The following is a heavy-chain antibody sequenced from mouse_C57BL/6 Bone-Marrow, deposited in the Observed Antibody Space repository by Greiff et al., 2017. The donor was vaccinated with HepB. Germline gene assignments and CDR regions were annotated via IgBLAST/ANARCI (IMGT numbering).Heavy chain of an antibody. D-gene: IGHD1-1*01. CDR2: IYPRSGNT. CDR3: ARGGYYGSSYGYAMDY. CDR1: GYTFTSYG. V-gene: IGHV1-81*01. J-gene: IGHJ4*01. Sequence: QVQLKQSGAELARPGASVKLSCKASGYTFTSYGISWVKQRTGQGLEWIGEIYPRSGNTYYNEKFKGKATLTADKSSSTAYMELRSLTSEDSAVYFCARGGYYGSSYGYAMDYWGQGTSVTVSS.